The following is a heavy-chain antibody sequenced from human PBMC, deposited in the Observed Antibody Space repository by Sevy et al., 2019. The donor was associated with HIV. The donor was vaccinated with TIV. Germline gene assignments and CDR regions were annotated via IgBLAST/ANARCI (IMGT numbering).Heavy chain of an antibody. V-gene: IGHV3-30*03. Sequence: GGSLRLSCAASGFTFSSYDMHWVRQAPGKGLEWVAVISYDGRCKHYADSVKGRFTISRDNAKNTLYLKMNGLRVEDSAVFYCAAVALTFGGDPYENHHFMDVWGRGTRVTVSS. CDR2: ISYDGRCK. D-gene: IGHD3-16*01. CDR1: GFTFSSYD. J-gene: IGHJ6*03. CDR3: AAVALTFGGDPYENHHFMDV.